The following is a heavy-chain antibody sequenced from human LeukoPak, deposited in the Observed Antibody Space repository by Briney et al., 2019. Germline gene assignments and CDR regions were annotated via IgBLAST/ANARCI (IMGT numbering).Heavy chain of an antibody. V-gene: IGHV3-11*01. D-gene: IGHD3-3*01. CDR3: ARRPFYDFWSGYYTEDYYYGMDV. Sequence: GGSLRLSCAASGFTFSDYYMSWIRQAPGKGLEWVSYISSSGSTIYYADSVKGRFTISRDNAKNSLYLQMNSLRAEDTAVYYCARRPFYDFWSGYYTEDYYYGMDVWGQGTTVTVSS. J-gene: IGHJ6*02. CDR2: ISSSGSTI. CDR1: GFTFSDYY.